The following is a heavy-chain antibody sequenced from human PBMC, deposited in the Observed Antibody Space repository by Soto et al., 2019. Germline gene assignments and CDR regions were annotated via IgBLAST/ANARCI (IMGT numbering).Heavy chain of an antibody. Sequence: QVQLVQSGAEVKKPGSSVKVSCKASGGTFSSYAISWVRQAPGQGLEWMGGIIPIFGTANYAQKFQGRVMITADESTSTAYMELSSLRSEDTAVYYCARGTYYYDSSGSHAFDIWGQGTMVTVSS. CDR1: GGTFSSYA. D-gene: IGHD3-22*01. J-gene: IGHJ3*02. CDR3: ARGTYYYDSSGSHAFDI. V-gene: IGHV1-69*01. CDR2: IIPIFGTA.